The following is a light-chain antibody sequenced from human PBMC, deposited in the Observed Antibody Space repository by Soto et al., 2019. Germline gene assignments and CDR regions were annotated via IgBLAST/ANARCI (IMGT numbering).Light chain of an antibody. J-gene: IGKJ4*01. Sequence: EIVLTQSPGTLSWSPGERATLPCRASQSVSSSYLAWYQQKPGQAPRLLIDGASSRATGIPDRFSGSGSRTDFTLTISRLEPEDFAVYYCQQYGSSPNTFGGGTKVDIK. CDR2: GAS. V-gene: IGKV3-20*01. CDR1: QSVSSSY. CDR3: QQYGSSPNT.